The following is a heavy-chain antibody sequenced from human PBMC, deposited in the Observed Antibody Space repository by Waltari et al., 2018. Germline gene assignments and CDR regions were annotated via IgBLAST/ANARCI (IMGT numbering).Heavy chain of an antibody. CDR2: ITASGGST. CDR1: GFTFSTYA. V-gene: IGHV3-23*01. CDR3: AKRSGAFDI. D-gene: IGHD6-25*01. Sequence: EVQLLESGGGLVQPGESLRLSCAASGFTFSTYAMSWVRRAPGKGLEWVSGITASGGSTYYTDSVKDRFTTSRDNSRNTLYLQMNSLRAEDTAVYYCAKRSGAFDIWGQGTMVTVSS. J-gene: IGHJ3*02.